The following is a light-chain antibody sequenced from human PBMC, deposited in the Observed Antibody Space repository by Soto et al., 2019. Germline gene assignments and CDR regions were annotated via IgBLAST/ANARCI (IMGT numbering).Light chain of an antibody. V-gene: IGKV1-9*01. CDR1: HDISTF. J-gene: IGKJ5*01. CDR3: QQLYTLPFT. CDR2: EAS. Sequence: DIQLTQFPSLLSASIGDRVTITCRASHDISTFLAWYQQKPGKAPKLLIYEASTLQSGVPSRFSGSGSGTEFTLTISGLLPEDFAAYHCQQLYTLPFTFGQGTRL.